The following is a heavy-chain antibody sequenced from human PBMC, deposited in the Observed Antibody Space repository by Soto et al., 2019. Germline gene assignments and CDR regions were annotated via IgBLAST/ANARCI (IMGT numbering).Heavy chain of an antibody. J-gene: IGHJ4*02. V-gene: IGHV3-30*18. D-gene: IGHD4-17*01. CDR3: AKSAHPATVTLYYFDY. Sequence: ESGGGVVQPGRSLRLSCAASGFNFNNYAIHWVRQAPGKGPEWVTLISEDGNKKYFADFVKGRFTVSRDNSRNTVFLQMNSLKTEDTAVYYCAKSAHPATVTLYYFDYWGQGTLVTVSS. CDR2: ISEDGNKK. CDR1: GFNFNNYA.